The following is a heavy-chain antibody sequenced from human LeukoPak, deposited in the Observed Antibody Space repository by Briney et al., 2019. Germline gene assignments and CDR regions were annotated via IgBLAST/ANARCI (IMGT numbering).Heavy chain of an antibody. V-gene: IGHV4-59*01. CDR2: IYYSGTI. Sequence: PSETLSLTCTVSGGSISSYYWTWIRQPPGKGLEWIGYIYYSGTINYNPSLKSRVTISVDTSKKQFSLKLNSVTAADAAIYYCASLPNCSGGSCSRGSNFFDYWGQGTLVTVSS. D-gene: IGHD2-15*01. CDR3: ASLPNCSGGSCSRGSNFFDY. J-gene: IGHJ4*02. CDR1: GGSISSYY.